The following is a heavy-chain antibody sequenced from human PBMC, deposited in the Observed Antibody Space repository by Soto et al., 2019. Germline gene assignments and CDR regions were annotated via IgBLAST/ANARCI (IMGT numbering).Heavy chain of an antibody. D-gene: IGHD3-10*01. J-gene: IGHJ4*02. CDR3: AKGRYESVFGEERN. V-gene: IGHV3-23*01. CDR1: GFTFSSYA. Sequence: GGSLRLSCAASGFTFSSYAMSWVRQAPGKGLEWVSAISGSGGSTYYADSVKGRFTISRDNSKNTLYLQMNSLRAEDTAVYYCAKGRYESVFGEERNWGQGTLVTVSS. CDR2: ISGSGGST.